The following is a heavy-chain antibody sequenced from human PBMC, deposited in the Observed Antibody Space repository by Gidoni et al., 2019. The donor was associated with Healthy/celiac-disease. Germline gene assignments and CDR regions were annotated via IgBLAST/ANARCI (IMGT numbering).Heavy chain of an antibody. Sequence: QVQLVQSGAEVKKPGSSVKVSCKASGGTFSSYAISWVRQAPGQGLEWMGRIIPILGIANYAQKFQGRVTITADKSTSTAYMELGSLRSEDTDVYYCASCIHRGSRWFDPWGQGTLVTVSS. V-gene: IGHV1-69*04. CDR1: GGTFSSYA. J-gene: IGHJ5*02. CDR3: ASCIHRGSRWFDP. D-gene: IGHD3-10*01. CDR2: IIPILGIA.